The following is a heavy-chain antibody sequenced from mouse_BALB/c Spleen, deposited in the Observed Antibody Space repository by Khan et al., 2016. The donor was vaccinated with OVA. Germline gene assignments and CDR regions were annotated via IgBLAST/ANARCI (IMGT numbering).Heavy chain of an antibody. D-gene: IGHD1-2*01. J-gene: IGHJ3*01. V-gene: IGHV2-6-7*01. CDR1: GFSLTDYG. CDR3: ARELRLGGFAY. Sequence: QVQLKESGPGLVAPSQSLSITCTVSGFSLTDYGVNWVRQPPGKRQEWLGMKWGDGSTDYDSAPKSRLSINKDNSKSQVFLKMNSLQTDDTAGYYCARELRLGGFAYWGQGTLVTVSA. CDR2: KWGDGST.